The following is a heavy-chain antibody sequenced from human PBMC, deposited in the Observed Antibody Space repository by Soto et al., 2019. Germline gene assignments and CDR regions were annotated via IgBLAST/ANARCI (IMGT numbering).Heavy chain of an antibody. D-gene: IGHD2-21*02. CDR1: GFTFSSYE. V-gene: IGHV3-48*03. CDR3: ARDGAYCGGDCYSDFDY. J-gene: IGHJ4*02. CDR2: ISSSGSTI. Sequence: EVQLVESGGGLVQPGGSLRLSCAASGFTFSSYEMNWVRQAPGKGLEWVSYISSSGSTIYYADSVKGRFTISRDNAKNSLYLQMNSLRAEDTAVYYCARDGAYCGGDCYSDFDYWGRGTLVTVSS.